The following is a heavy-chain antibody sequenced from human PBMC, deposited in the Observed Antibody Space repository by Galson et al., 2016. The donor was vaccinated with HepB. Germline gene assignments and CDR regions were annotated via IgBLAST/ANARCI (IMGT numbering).Heavy chain of an antibody. CDR2: INDSGST. D-gene: IGHD3-9*01. CDR3: ARGGYFDWLLAFDY. CDR1: GGSFSDYY. V-gene: IGHV4-34*01. Sequence: SETLSLTCAVYGGSFSDYYWSWIRQPPGKGLEWIGEINDSGSTNYNPSLKSRVTISVDTSKNQFSLKLSSVTAADTAVYYCARGGYFDWLLAFDYWGQGTLVTVSS. J-gene: IGHJ4*02.